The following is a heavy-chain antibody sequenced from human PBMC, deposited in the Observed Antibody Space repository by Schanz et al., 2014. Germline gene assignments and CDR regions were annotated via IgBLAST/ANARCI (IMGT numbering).Heavy chain of an antibody. V-gene: IGHV1-2*02. CDR1: GYSFTEYF. CDR3: ARDKSEHHLLFFDF. CDR2: INPNSGET. J-gene: IGHJ4*02. Sequence: QVQLVQSGPAVKKPGASMKVSCLASGYSFTEYFLHWVRQAPGQGLEWMGWINPNSGETNYEQKFKGRVTLTSDTSISTAYMELSSLTSSDTAIYFCARDKSEHHLLFFDFWGQGALVTVSP.